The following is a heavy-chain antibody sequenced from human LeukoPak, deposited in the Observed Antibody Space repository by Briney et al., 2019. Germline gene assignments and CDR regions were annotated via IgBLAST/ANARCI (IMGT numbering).Heavy chain of an antibody. V-gene: IGHV3-23*01. CDR2: ISGSGGST. CDR3: AKSRYDFWSGYYLDY. D-gene: IGHD3-3*01. Sequence: GGSLRLSCAASGSTFSSYGMSWVRQAPGKGLEWVSGISGSGGSTYYADSVKGRLTISRDNSKNTLYLQMNSLRAEDTAVYYCAKSRYDFWSGYYLDYWGQGTLVTVSS. CDR1: GSTFSSYG. J-gene: IGHJ4*02.